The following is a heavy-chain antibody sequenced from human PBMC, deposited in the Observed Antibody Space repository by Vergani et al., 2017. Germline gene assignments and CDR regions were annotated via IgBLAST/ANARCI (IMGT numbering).Heavy chain of an antibody. CDR1: CGSMSGYY. D-gene: IGHD3-10*01. CDR3: GRVADFYGLGSRLLDL. J-gene: IGHJ5*02. Sequence: QVRLQESGPGLVKPSETLSLTCSVSCGSMSGYYWSWIRQPTGKELEWIGYMYHSGSTNYNPSLETRVTISGDTSKNQFSLKLNSVTAADTAVYYCGRVADFYGLGSRLLDLWGQGILVTVSS. CDR2: MYHSGST. V-gene: IGHV4-59*01.